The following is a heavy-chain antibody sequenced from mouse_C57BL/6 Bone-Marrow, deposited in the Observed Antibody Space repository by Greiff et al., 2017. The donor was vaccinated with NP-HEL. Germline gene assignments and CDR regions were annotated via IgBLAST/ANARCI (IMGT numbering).Heavy chain of an antibody. V-gene: IGHV5-6*01. CDR3: ARNYYYGSDYFDY. Sequence: EVKLVESGGDLVKPGGSLKLSCAASGFTFSSYGMSWVRQTPDKRLEWVATISSGGSYTYYPDSVKGRFTISRDNAKNTLYLQMSSLKSEDTAMYYCARNYYYGSDYFDYWGQGTTLTVSS. CDR2: ISSGGSYT. J-gene: IGHJ2*01. D-gene: IGHD1-1*01. CDR1: GFTFSSYG.